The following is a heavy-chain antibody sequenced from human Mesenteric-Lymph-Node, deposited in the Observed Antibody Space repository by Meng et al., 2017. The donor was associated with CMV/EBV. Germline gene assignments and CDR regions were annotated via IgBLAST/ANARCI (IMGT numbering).Heavy chain of an antibody. Sequence: KASGGNVSSYGRSGGRQAPRQELEWMGRIIPSIGIANYEQKFQGRVTITADKSTSTAYMELSSLRSEGTAVYYCARDLYDREGNFDYWGQGTLVTVSS. V-gene: IGHV1-69*04. D-gene: IGHD2-8*01. CDR1: GGNVSSYG. J-gene: IGHJ4*02. CDR2: IIPSIGIA. CDR3: ARDLYDREGNFDY.